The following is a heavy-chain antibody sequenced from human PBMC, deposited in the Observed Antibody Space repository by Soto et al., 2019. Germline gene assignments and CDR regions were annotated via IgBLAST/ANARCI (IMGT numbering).Heavy chain of an antibody. CDR2: IYYSGST. V-gene: IGHV4-61*01. Sequence: PETLSLTSTFPGSSIGNNNYYWAWIRQPPRKRLEWIGYIYYSGSTNYYPSLKSRVTISVDTSKRQFSLELSYVTAADTAVYYCARDLGLRYFDWLFYGMDVWGQGTTVNVSS. J-gene: IGHJ6*02. CDR3: ARDLGLRYFDWLFYGMDV. D-gene: IGHD3-9*01. CDR1: GSSIGNNNYY.